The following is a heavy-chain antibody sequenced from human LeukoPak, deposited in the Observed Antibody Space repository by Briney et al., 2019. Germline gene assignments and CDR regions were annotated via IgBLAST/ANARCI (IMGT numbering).Heavy chain of an antibody. Sequence: PSETLSLTCAVYGGSFSGYYWSWIRQPPGKGLEWIGEINHSGSTNYNPSLKSRVTISVDTSKNQFSLKLSSVTAADTAVYYCARALYGSGSYYNEPHFDYWGQGTLVTVSS. CDR3: ARALYGSGSYYNEPHFDY. V-gene: IGHV4-34*01. D-gene: IGHD3-10*01. CDR2: INHSGST. CDR1: GGSFSGYY. J-gene: IGHJ4*02.